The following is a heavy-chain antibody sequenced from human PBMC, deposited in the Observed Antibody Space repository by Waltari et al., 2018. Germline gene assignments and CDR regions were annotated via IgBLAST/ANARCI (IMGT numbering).Heavy chain of an antibody. CDR2: IDPNTGGT. V-gene: IGHV1-2*02. CDR1: GYTFSGYY. D-gene: IGHD3-16*01. J-gene: IGHJ4*02. CDR3: ARDLYDSRVPGDYFDY. Sequence: QVHLVQSGAEVRKPGASVKVSCKGSGYTFSGYYIQWLRQDPGQGLEWMGWIDPNTGGTKLAQKFQGRVTMTRDTSINTVYMELSSLGSDDTAIYYCARDLYDSRVPGDYFDYWGQGTLGTVSS.